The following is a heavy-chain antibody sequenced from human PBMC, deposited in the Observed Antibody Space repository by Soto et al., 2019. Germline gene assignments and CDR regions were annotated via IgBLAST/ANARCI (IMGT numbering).Heavy chain of an antibody. J-gene: IGHJ5*02. CDR3: ARRVCP. V-gene: IGHV4-31*03. Sequence: QVQLQESGPGLAKPSQTLSLTCTVSGGSISSGGYYWSWIRQHPGKGLEWIGYVYYSGSTYYNPSHKSRVTISVDTPKNQCSLKLSSVSAADTDVYYCARRVCPWGQRTLVTVSP. CDR1: GGSISSGGYY. CDR2: VYYSGST.